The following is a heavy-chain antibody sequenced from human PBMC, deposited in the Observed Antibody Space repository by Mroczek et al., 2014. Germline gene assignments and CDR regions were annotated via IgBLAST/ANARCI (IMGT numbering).Heavy chain of an antibody. J-gene: IGHJ4*02. Sequence: QVQLQQWGPGLVKPSETLSLTCTVSGGSISSYYWSWIRQPPGKGLEWIGYIYYSGSTNYNPSLKSRVTISVDTSKNQFSLKLSSVTAADTAVYYCATSAAGDSSGYYYFDYWGQGPWSPSPQ. D-gene: IGHD3-22*01. CDR3: ATSAAGDSSGYYYFDY. CDR2: IYYSGST. V-gene: IGHV4-59*01. CDR1: GGSISSYY.